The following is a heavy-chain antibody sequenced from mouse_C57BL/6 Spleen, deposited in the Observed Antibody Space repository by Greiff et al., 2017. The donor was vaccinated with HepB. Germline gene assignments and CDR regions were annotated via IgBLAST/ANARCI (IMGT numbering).Heavy chain of an antibody. CDR2: INPYNGGT. V-gene: IGHV1-19*01. CDR1: GYTFTDYY. CDR3: ARDYDYGRFAY. D-gene: IGHD2-4*01. J-gene: IGHJ3*01. Sequence: EVQLQQSGPVLVKPGASVKMSCKASGYTFTDYYMNWVKQSHGKSLEWIGVINPYNGGTSYNQKFKGKATLTVDKSSSTAYMELNSLTSEDSAVYYCARDYDYGRFAYWGQGTLVTVSA.